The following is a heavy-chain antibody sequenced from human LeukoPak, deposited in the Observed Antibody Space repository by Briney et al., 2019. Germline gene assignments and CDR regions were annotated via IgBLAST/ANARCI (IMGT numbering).Heavy chain of an antibody. CDR1: GFTFDDYA. Sequence: GGSLRLSCAASGFTFDDYAKEWVRQVPGKGLEWVSLINADGGITYCADSVRGRFTISRDNSKNTLSLQMDSLRAEDTAIYYCAKDRSSSWCIDSWGQGTLVTVSS. J-gene: IGHJ4*02. V-gene: IGHV3-43*02. CDR2: INADGGIT. CDR3: AKDRSSSWCIDS. D-gene: IGHD6-13*01.